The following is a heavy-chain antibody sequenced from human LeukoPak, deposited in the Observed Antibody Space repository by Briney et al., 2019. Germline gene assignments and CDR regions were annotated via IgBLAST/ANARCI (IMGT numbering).Heavy chain of an antibody. CDR2: INPSGGST. CDR1: GYTFTSYY. J-gene: IGHJ4*02. V-gene: IGHV1-46*01. CDR3: ARRHYYDSSGWAFFDY. D-gene: IGHD3-22*01. Sequence: ASVKVSCKASGYTFTSYYMHWVRQAPGQGLEWMGIINPSGGSTSYAQKFQGRVTMTRDTSTSTVYMELSSLRSEDTAVYYCARRHYYDSSGWAFFDYWGQGTLVTVSS.